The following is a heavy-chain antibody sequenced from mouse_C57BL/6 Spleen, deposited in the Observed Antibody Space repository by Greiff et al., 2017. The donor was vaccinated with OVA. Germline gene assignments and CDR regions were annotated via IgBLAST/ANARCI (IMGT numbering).Heavy chain of an antibody. CDR2: IDPSDSYT. Sequence: VQLQQPGAELVMPGASVKLSCKASGYTFTSYWMHWVKQRPGQGLEWIGEIDPSDSYTNYNQKFKGKSTLTVDKSSSTAYMQLSSLTSEDSAVYYCASYYYGSSYPFAYWGQGTLVTVSA. D-gene: IGHD1-1*01. V-gene: IGHV1-69*01. J-gene: IGHJ3*01. CDR1: GYTFTSYW. CDR3: ASYYYGSSYPFAY.